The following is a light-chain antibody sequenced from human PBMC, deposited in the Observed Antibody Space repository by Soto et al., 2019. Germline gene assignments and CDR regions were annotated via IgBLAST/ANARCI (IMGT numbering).Light chain of an antibody. CDR3: SSYTSSGTL. Sequence: QSALTQPASVSGSPGQSITISCTGTSSDIGAYNYVSWYQQHPDKAPKLMIYEVTNRPSGVSNRFSGSKSGNTASLTISGLQAEDEGDYYCSSYTSSGTLFGGGTKVTVL. V-gene: IGLV2-14*01. CDR1: SSDIGAYNY. J-gene: IGLJ2*01. CDR2: EVT.